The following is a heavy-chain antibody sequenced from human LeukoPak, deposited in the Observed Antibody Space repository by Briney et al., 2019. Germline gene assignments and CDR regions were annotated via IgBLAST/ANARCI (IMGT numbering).Heavy chain of an antibody. CDR2: TYYRSKWYN. CDR3: ARDQGYASGAWSDAFNI. V-gene: IGHV6-1*01. J-gene: IGHJ3*02. Sequence: SQTLSLTCAISGDSVSSNSAAWNWIRQSPSRGLDWLGRTYYRSKWYNDYAVSVKSRITINPDTSKNQFSLHLNSVTPEDTAVYYCARDQGYASGAWSDAFNIWGQGTMVTVSS. CDR1: GDSVSSNSAA. D-gene: IGHD6-19*01.